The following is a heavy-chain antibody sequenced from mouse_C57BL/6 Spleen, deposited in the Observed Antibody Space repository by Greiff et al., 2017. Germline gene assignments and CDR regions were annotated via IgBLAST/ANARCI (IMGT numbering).Heavy chain of an antibody. D-gene: IGHD2-2*01. J-gene: IGHJ4*01. Sequence: EVKLMESGGGLVQPGGSMKLSCVASGFTFSNYWMNWVRQSPEKGLEWVAQIRLKSDNYATHYAESVKGRFTISRDDSKSSVYLQMNNLRAEDTGIYYCTTIYYGYDDDAMDYWGQGTSVTVSS. CDR1: GFTFSNYW. V-gene: IGHV6-3*01. CDR3: TTIYYGYDDDAMDY. CDR2: IRLKSDNYAT.